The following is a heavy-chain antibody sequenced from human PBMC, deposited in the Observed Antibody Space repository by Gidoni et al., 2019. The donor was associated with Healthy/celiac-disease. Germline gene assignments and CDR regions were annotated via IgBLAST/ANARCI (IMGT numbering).Heavy chain of an antibody. CDR3: ARDRGSYP. CDR1: GYTFTGYY. V-gene: IGHV1-2*02. CDR2: INPNGGGT. J-gene: IGHJ5*02. D-gene: IGHD1-26*01. Sequence: QVPLLQSRAEVKKPGAPVKVSCKASGYTFTGYYMHWARQAPGQGLEWMGWINPNGGGTNEAQKFQGSVTMTRDTSNSTAYREMSRLRTDDTAVYDCARDRGSYPWGHGTLVTVSS.